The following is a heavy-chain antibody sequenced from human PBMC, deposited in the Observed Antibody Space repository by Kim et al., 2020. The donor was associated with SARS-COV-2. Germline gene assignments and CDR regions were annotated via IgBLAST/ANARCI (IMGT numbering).Heavy chain of an antibody. J-gene: IGHJ5*02. Sequence: TDAQKFQGRGTITADESTSTAYMELSSLSSEDTAVYYCARDVGPADWFDPWGQGTLVTVSS. D-gene: IGHD1-26*01. V-gene: IGHV1-69*01. CDR3: ARDVGPADWFDP.